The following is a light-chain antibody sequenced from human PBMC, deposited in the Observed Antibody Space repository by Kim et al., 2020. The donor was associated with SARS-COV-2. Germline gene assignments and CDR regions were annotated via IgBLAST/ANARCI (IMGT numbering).Light chain of an antibody. J-gene: IGLJ2*01. Sequence: QSVLTQPPSVSAAPGQKVTISCSGSSSNIGNNYVSWYQQLPGTAPKLLIYDNNKRPSGIPDRFSGSKSGTSATLGITGLQTGDEADYYCETWDSSLSAGEFGGGTQLTVL. CDR1: SSNIGNNY. CDR3: ETWDSSLSAGE. V-gene: IGLV1-51*01. CDR2: DNN.